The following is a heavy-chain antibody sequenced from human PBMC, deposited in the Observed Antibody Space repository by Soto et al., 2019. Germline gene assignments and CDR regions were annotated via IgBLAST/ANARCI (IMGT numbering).Heavy chain of an antibody. D-gene: IGHD1-26*01. CDR2: ISSSSSTI. V-gene: IGHV3-48*01. CDR1: GFTFSTYN. J-gene: IGHJ4*02. CDR3: ARADSGGRGSVGY. Sequence: EVQLVESGGVLVQPGVSLRLSCAASGFTFSTYNMHWFRQAPWKGLEWISYISSSSSTIYYANSVKGRFTISRDNARNSLDLQMNSLRAEDTAVDYCARADSGGRGSVGYWGQGTLVTVSS.